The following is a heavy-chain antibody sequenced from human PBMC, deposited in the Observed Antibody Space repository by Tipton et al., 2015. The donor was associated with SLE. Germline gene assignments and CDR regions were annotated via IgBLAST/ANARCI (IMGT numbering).Heavy chain of an antibody. Sequence: GLVKPSQTLSLTCAISGDSVSTNSAAWTWIRQSPSRGLEWLARTYYRSKWYSDYAVSVKSRITINPETSKNQFSLQLNSVTPEDTAVYYCARIWGTGSRGVDYWGQGTLLTVPS. CDR1: GDSVSTNSAA. CDR3: ARIWGTGSRGVDY. CDR2: TYYRSKWYS. V-gene: IGHV6-1*01. J-gene: IGHJ4*02. D-gene: IGHD2-2*01.